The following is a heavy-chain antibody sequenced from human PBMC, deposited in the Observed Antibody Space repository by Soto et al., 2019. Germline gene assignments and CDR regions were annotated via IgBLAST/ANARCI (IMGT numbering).Heavy chain of an antibody. D-gene: IGHD2-15*01. CDR2: ISGSGGST. V-gene: IGHV3-23*01. CDR3: TAHGKYSLDFDY. CDR1: GFTFSGYA. Sequence: GGSLRLSCAASGFTFSGYAMSWVRQAPGKGLDWVSAISGSGGSTYYADSVKGRFTISRDNSKNTLYLQMNSLRAEDTAVYYCTAHGKYSLDFDYWGQGTLVTVSS. J-gene: IGHJ4*02.